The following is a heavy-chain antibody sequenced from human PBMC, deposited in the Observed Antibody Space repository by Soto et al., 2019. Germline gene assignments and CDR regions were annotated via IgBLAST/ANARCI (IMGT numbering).Heavy chain of an antibody. CDR1: GYTFTSYA. D-gene: IGHD3-10*01. V-gene: IGHV1-3*01. CDR2: INAGNGNT. J-gene: IGHJ5*02. Sequence: ASVKVSCKASGYTFTSYAMHWVRQAPGQRLEWMGWINAGNGNTKYSQKFQGRVTITRDTSASTAYMELSSLRSEDTAVYYCARGTSPITMVRGAPVGRNWFDPWGQGTLVTVSS. CDR3: ARGTSPITMVRGAPVGRNWFDP.